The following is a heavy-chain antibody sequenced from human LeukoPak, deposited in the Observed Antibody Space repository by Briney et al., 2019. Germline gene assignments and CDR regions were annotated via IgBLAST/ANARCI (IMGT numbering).Heavy chain of an antibody. Sequence: GGSLRLSCAASGFAFSNYWMTWVRQAPGKGLEWVANIKQDGSEKYYVDSVKGRFTISRDNAKNLLYLQMNSLRAEDTAVYYCARDEGAYTYGGQGTLVTVSS. CDR3: ARDEGAYTY. D-gene: IGHD5-18*01. CDR1: GFAFSNYW. J-gene: IGHJ4*02. CDR2: IKQDGSEK. V-gene: IGHV3-7*01.